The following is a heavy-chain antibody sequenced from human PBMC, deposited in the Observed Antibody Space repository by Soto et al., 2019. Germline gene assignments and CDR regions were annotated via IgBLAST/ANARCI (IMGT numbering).Heavy chain of an antibody. J-gene: IGHJ6*02. D-gene: IGHD1-26*01. CDR3: ARIRSEGGSYSNAYYYYGMDV. CDR1: GFSLSTSGMC. V-gene: IGHV2-70*01. CDR2: IDWDDDK. Sequence: SGPTLVNPTQTLTLTCTFSGFSLSTSGMCASWIRQPPGKALEWLTLIDWDDDKYYSTSLKTRLTISKDTSKNQVVLTMTNMDPVDTATYYRARIRSEGGSYSNAYYYYGMDVWGQGTTVTVSS.